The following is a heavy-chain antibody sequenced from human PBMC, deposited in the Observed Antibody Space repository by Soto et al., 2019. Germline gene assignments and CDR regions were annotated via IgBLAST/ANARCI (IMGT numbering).Heavy chain of an antibody. CDR2: IYYSGST. CDR3: ARGINAINWFDP. J-gene: IGHJ5*02. D-gene: IGHD2-21*01. Sequence: PSETLSLTYTVSGGSISSYYWSWIRQPPGKGLEWIGYIYYSGSTNYNPSLKSRVTISVDTSKNQFSLKLSSVTAADTAVYYCARGINAINWFDPWGQGTLVTVSS. V-gene: IGHV4-59*01. CDR1: GGSISSYY.